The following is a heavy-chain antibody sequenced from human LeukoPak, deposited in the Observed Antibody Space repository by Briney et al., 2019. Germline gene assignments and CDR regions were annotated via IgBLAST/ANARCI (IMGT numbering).Heavy chain of an antibody. CDR1: GGSISSGGYY. J-gene: IGHJ4*02. CDR3: ARVNSGYERAHDY. CDR2: IYYSGST. D-gene: IGHD5-12*01. Sequence: SETLSLTCTVSGGSISSGGYYWSWIRQHPGKGLEWIGYIYYSGSTYYNPSLKSRVTISVDTSKNQFSLKLSSVTAADTAVYYCARVNSGYERAHDYWGQGTLVTVSS. V-gene: IGHV4-31*03.